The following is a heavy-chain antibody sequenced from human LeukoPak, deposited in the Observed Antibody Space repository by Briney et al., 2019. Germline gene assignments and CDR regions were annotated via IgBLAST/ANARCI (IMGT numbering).Heavy chain of an antibody. J-gene: IGHJ4*02. Sequence: PGGSLRLSCAASGFTFSNAWMSWVRQAPGKGLEWVAFIRYDGSNKYYADSVKGRFTISRDNSKNTLYLQMNSLRAEDTAVYYCASDRADYDFWSGYFDYWGQGTLVTVSS. D-gene: IGHD3-3*01. CDR1: GFTFSNAW. CDR2: IRYDGSNK. V-gene: IGHV3-30*02. CDR3: ASDRADYDFWSGYFDY.